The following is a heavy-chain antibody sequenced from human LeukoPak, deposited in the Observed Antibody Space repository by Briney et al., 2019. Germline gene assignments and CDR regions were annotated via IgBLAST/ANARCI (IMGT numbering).Heavy chain of an antibody. Sequence: ASVKVSCKASGGTFSSYAISWVRQAPGQGLEWMGWIIPIFGTANYAQKFQGRVTITADESTSTAYTELISLRSEDTAVYYCAGDPPPYDILTGYYLPALDPWGQGTLVTVSS. CDR3: AGDPPPYDILTGYYLPALDP. D-gene: IGHD3-9*01. J-gene: IGHJ5*02. CDR2: IIPIFGTA. CDR1: GGTFSSYA. V-gene: IGHV1-69*13.